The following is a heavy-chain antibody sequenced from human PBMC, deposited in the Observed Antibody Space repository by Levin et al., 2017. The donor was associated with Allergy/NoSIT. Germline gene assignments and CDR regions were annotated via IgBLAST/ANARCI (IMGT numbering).Heavy chain of an antibody. CDR2: IKHDGSSK. V-gene: IGHV3-7*01. CDR1: GFTFDNSF. D-gene: IGHD3-22*01. J-gene: IGHJ4*02. Sequence: HPGESLKISCTASGFTFDNSFMSWLRQGPGKGLEWVANIKHDGSSKNYVDSVKGRFTISRDNAKNSLYLQMDSLRAEDTAVYYCARGGYSSFDFWGQGTLVTVSS. CDR3: ARGGYSSFDF.